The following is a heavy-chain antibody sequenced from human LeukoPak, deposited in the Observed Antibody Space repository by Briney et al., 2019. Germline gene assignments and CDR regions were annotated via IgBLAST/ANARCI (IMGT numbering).Heavy chain of an antibody. D-gene: IGHD1-14*01. CDR2: IAWDGGRI. V-gene: IGHV3-9*02. CDR1: GLTTRDHA. CDR3: TKDITPGGTDV. Sequence: GGSLTLSRAGSGLTTRDHAMHWVRQAPGKGLEWVSGIAWDGGRIGYADSVEGRFTVSRDNAKSSLYLQMDSLRGDDTALYYCTKDITPGGTDVWGKGTTVTVSS. J-gene: IGHJ6*04.